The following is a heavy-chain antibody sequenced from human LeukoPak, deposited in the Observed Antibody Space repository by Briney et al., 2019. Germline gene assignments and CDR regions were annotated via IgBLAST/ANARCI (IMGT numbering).Heavy chain of an antibody. CDR2: IKQDGSEK. D-gene: IGHD2-21*02. V-gene: IGHV3-7*05. CDR3: ARSREHIVVVTATYFDY. Sequence: GGSLRLSCAASGFTFSSYWMSWVRQAPGKGLEWVANIKQDGSEKYYVDSVKGRFTISRDNAKNSLYLQMNSLRAEDTAVYYCARSREHIVVVTATYFDYWGQGTLVTVSS. CDR1: GFTFSSYW. J-gene: IGHJ4*02.